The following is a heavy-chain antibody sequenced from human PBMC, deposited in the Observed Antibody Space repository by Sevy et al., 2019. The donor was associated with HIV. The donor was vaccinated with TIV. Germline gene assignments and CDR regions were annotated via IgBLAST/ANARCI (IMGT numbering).Heavy chain of an antibody. CDR3: ATSKDYYEGSGSPFDY. CDR2: FDPEDRET. D-gene: IGHD3-22*01. CDR1: GYTLSGFS. J-gene: IGHJ4*02. Sequence: GSVKVSCKVAGYTLSGFSMHWVGQAPRKGLERMGSFDPEDRETFYAQKFRGRVTLTEDTSTDIAYMELSSLRSEVTAVYYCATSKDYYEGSGSPFDYWGQGTLVSVSS. V-gene: IGHV1-24*01.